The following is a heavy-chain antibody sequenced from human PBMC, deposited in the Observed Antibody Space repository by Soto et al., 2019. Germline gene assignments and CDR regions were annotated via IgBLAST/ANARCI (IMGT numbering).Heavy chain of an antibody. Sequence: SLRLSCAASGFTFSRYEMNWVRQAPGKGLEWISYISSLGSRIYYADSVKGRFTISRDDAKNSLYLQMSSLRAEDTAVYYCATRYCSSTNCYLPFDPWGQGTLVTVSS. CDR1: GFTFSRYE. CDR2: ISSLGSRI. J-gene: IGHJ5*02. V-gene: IGHV3-48*03. D-gene: IGHD2-2*01. CDR3: ATRYCSSTNCYLPFDP.